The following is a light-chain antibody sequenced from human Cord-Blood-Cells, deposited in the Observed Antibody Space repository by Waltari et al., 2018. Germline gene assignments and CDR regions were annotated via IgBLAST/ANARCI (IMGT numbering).Light chain of an antibody. CDR1: SSNIGSNY. J-gene: IGLJ3*02. CDR2: RNN. Sequence: QSLLTQPPSASGTPGQRVTISCSGSSSNIGSNYVYLYQQLPGTAPKLLSYRNNHRPSGVPDRFAGSKTGTAISLAISGRRSEDEADYYCAAWDDNLCGRLFGGGTKLTVL. CDR3: AAWDDNLCGRL. V-gene: IGLV1-47*01.